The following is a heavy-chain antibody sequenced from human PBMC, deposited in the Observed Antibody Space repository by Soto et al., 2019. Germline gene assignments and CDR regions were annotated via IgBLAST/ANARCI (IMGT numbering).Heavy chain of an antibody. CDR1: GGTFSSYA. V-gene: IGHV1-69*13. J-gene: IGHJ3*02. D-gene: IGHD3-10*01. CDR2: IIPIFGTA. CDR3: ARAEITMVRGVNYHAFDI. Sequence: SVKVSCKASGGTFSSYAISWVRQAPGQGLEWMGGIIPIFGTANYAQKFQGRVTITADESTSTAYMELSSLRSEDTAVYYCARAEITMVRGVNYHAFDIRGQGTMVTVSS.